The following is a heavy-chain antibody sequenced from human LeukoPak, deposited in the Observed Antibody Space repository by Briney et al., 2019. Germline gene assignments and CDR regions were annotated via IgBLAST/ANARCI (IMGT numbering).Heavy chain of an antibody. D-gene: IGHD6-19*01. CDR3: ARDRGSGWYYFDY. CDR1: GFTFSSYS. J-gene: IGHJ4*02. Sequence: GGSLRLSRAASGFTFSSYSMNWVRQAPGKGLEWVSYISSSSSYIYYADSVKGRFTISRDNAKNSLYLQMNSLIAEDTAVYYCARDRGSGWYYFDYWGQGTLVTVSS. CDR2: ISSSSSYI. V-gene: IGHV3-21*01.